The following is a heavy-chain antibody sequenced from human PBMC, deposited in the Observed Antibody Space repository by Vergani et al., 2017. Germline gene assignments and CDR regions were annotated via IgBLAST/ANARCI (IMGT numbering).Heavy chain of an antibody. V-gene: IGHV3-33*01. CDR1: GFTFSSYG. CDR2: IWYDGSNK. Sequence: VQLLESGGGLVQPGRSLRLSCAASGFTFSSYGMHWVRQAPGKGLEWVAVIWYDGSNKYYADSVKGRFTISRDNSKNTLYLQMNSLRAEDTAVYYCARDELRAVYSYGREFDYWGQGTLVTVSS. CDR3: ARDELRAVYSYGREFDY. J-gene: IGHJ4*02. D-gene: IGHD5-18*01.